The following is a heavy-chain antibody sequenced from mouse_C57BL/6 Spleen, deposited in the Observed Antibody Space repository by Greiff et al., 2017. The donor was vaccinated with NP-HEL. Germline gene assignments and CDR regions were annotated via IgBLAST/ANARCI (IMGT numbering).Heavy chain of an antibody. CDR1: GYTFTSYW. D-gene: IGHD2-1*01. CDR3: ARSYGNPYYFDY. Sequence: QVHMKQSGAELVKPGASVKLSCKASGYTFTSYWMHWVKQRPGQGLEWIGMIHPNSGSTNYNEKFKSKATLTVDKSSSTAYMQLSSLTSEDSAVYYCARSYGNPYYFDYWGQGTTLTVSS. CDR2: IHPNSGST. V-gene: IGHV1-64*01. J-gene: IGHJ2*01.